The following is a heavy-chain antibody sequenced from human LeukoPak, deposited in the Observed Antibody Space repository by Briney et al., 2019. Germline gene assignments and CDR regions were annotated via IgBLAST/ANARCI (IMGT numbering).Heavy chain of an antibody. D-gene: IGHD3-10*01. Sequence: TGGSLRLSCAASGFTVSSNYMTWVRQAPGKGLEWVSIIYTGGTTYYADSVKGRFTISRDNSKNTLYLQMNSLRAEDTAVYYCATAGRYSGSGSYWYYFDCWGQGTLVTVSS. J-gene: IGHJ4*02. CDR2: IYTGGTT. CDR1: GFTVSSNY. CDR3: ATAGRYSGSGSYWYYFDC. V-gene: IGHV3-66*01.